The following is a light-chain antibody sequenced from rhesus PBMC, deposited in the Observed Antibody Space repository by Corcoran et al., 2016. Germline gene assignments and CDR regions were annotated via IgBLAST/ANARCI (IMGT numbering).Light chain of an antibody. CDR1: NIGSEV. V-gene: IGLV3-44*01. CDR2: YDN. CDR3: QVWDFRSDHDV. J-gene: IGLJ6*01. Sequence: SYERAQSASVSVSPAQTARITCGGDNIGSEVVNWYQQKPPQAPVLVIYYDNQRPSGIPHRFSDSKSGNTATLTISGVEAGDEAAYYCQVWDFRSDHDVFGSGTKLTVL.